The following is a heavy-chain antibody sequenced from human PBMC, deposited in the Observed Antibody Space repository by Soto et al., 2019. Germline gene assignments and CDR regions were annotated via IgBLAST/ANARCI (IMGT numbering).Heavy chain of an antibody. CDR3: AKDLWVRWLQLSNYYGTDV. Sequence: PGGSLRLSCAASGFTFSSYAMSWVRQAPGKGLEWVSAISGSGGSTYYADSVKGRFTISRDNSKNTLYLQMNSLRAEDTAVYYCAKDLWVRWLQLSNYYGTDVWGQGTTVTVSS. CDR2: ISGSGGST. V-gene: IGHV3-23*01. D-gene: IGHD5-12*01. J-gene: IGHJ6*02. CDR1: GFTFSSYA.